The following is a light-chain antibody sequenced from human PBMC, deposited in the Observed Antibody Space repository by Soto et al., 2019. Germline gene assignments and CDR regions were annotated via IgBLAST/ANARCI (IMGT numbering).Light chain of an antibody. J-gene: IGLJ2*01. CDR3: SLYTSGGLGV. V-gene: IGLV2-14*01. Sequence: QSVLTQPASVSGSPGQSITISCTGTSSDVGGYNYVSWYQQHPGKAPKLMIYDVSNRPSGVSNRFSGSKSGNTASLTISGLQAEDEADYYCSLYTSGGLGVFGGGTKLTVL. CDR2: DVS. CDR1: SSDVGGYNY.